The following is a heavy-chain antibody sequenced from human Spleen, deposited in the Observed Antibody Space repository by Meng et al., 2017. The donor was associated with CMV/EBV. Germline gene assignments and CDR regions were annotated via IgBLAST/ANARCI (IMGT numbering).Heavy chain of an antibody. V-gene: IGHV4-34*01. CDR3: ARESRNWNQGGFDY. J-gene: IGHJ4*02. Sequence: QVQLQQWGPGLLKPSETLSLTCAVYGGSFSGYYWSWIRQPPGKGLEWIGYIYYSGSTYYNPSLKSRVTISVDTSKNQFSLKLSSVTAADTAVYYCARESRNWNQGGFDYWGQGTLVTVSS. CDR1: GGSFSGYY. D-gene: IGHD1-20*01. CDR2: IYYSGST.